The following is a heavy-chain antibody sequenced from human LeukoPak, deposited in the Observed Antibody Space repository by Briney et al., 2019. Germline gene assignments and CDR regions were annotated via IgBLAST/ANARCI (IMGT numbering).Heavy chain of an antibody. Sequence: ASVKVSCKASGYTFTSYDINWVRQATGHGLEWMGWMNPNSGNTGYAQKFQGRVTITRNTSISTAYMELSSLRSEDTAVYYCARGGVVVPTRYFDWLLSDQVYYYYMDVWGKGTTVTVSS. J-gene: IGHJ6*03. CDR1: GYTFTSYD. D-gene: IGHD3-9*01. CDR3: ARGGVVVPTRYFDWLLSDQVYYYYMDV. CDR2: MNPNSGNT. V-gene: IGHV1-8*03.